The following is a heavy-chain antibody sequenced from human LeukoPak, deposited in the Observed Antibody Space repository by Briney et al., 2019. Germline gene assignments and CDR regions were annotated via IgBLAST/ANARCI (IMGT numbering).Heavy chain of an antibody. Sequence: SETLSLTCTVSGYSISRGYYWGWIRQSPGKGLEWIGSIFHSGRTYYNPSLKSRVTISVDTSKNQFSLALTSAADTDTAVYYCARPPVGATSGFDYWGQGTLVTVSS. CDR2: IFHSGRT. CDR3: ARPPVGATSGFDY. D-gene: IGHD1-26*01. CDR1: GYSISRGYY. J-gene: IGHJ4*02. V-gene: IGHV4-38-2*02.